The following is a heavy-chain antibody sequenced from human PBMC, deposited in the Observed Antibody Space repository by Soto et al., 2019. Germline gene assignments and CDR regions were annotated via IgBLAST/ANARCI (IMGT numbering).Heavy chain of an antibody. Sequence: EVQLVESGGGLVKPGGSLRLSCAASGFTFSNAWMSWVRQAPGKGLEWVGRIKSKTDGGTTDYAAPVKGRFTISRDDSKNTLYLQMNSLKTEDTAVYYCTTDSPSVFDYGDYYFDYWGQGTLVTVSS. CDR1: GFTFSNAW. D-gene: IGHD4-17*01. V-gene: IGHV3-15*01. J-gene: IGHJ4*02. CDR2: IKSKTDGGTT. CDR3: TTDSPSVFDYGDYYFDY.